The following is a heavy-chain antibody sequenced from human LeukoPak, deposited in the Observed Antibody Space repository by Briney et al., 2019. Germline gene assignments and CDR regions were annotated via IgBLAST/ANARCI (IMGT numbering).Heavy chain of an antibody. CDR3: ARDGGYATNYYYYGMDV. J-gene: IGHJ6*02. CDR2: ISSSGSTI. V-gene: IGHV3-11*01. CDR1: GVTLSDYY. D-gene: IGHD2-8*01. Sequence: GGSLRLSCAASGVTLSDYYMSWIRQAPGKGLEWVSYISSSGSTIYYADSVKGRFTISRDNAKNSLYLQMNSLRAEDTAVYYCARDGGYATNYYYYGMDVWGHGTTVTVSS.